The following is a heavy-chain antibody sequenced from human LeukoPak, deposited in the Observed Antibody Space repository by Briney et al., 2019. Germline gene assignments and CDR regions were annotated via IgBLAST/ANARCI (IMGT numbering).Heavy chain of an antibody. CDR2: ISGSGGST. D-gene: IGHD2-2*01. V-gene: IGHV3-23*01. CDR3: AKGLGFKRGLVPATAIYFDC. CDR1: GFTFSSYA. J-gene: IGHJ4*02. Sequence: GGSLRLSCAASGFTFSSYAMRWVRQAPGKGLEWVSAISGSGGSTYYADSVKGRFTISRDNSKNTLYLHMNSLRAEDTAVYYGAKGLGFKRGLVPATAIYFDCWGQGTLVTVSS.